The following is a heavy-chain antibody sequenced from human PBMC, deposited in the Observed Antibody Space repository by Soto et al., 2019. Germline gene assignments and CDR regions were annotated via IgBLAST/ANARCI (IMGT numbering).Heavy chain of an antibody. V-gene: IGHV4-59*01. D-gene: IGHD3-22*01. CDR1: GGSISSYY. Sequence: SATRALTGPVSGGSISSYYRSWLRLPQGKGLEWIGYIYYSGSTNYNPSLKSRVTISVDTSKNQFSLKLSSVTAADTAVYYGARTPHYYYDSSGPCDYWGQGPRVTVSP. CDR3: ARTPHYYYDSSGPCDY. CDR2: IYYSGST. J-gene: IGHJ4*02.